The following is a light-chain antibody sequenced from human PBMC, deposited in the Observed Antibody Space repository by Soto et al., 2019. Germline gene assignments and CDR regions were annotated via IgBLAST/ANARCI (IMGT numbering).Light chain of an antibody. J-gene: IGKJ3*01. CDR1: QSVNSNY. Sequence: EIVLTQSPGTLSLSPGERATLSCRASQSVNSNYLAWHQQKPGQAPRLLIYGVSSRATGIPDRFSGSGSGTDFTLNISRLEPEDFAVYYCQQYGNSGVTFGPGPKVDI. CDR2: GVS. CDR3: QQYGNSGVT. V-gene: IGKV3-20*01.